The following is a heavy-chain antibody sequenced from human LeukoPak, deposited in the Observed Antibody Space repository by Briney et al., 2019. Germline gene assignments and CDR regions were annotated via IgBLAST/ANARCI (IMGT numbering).Heavy chain of an antibody. CDR1: GFTFSSYA. CDR3: ARDSDYGDWSPTYYFDC. V-gene: IGHV3-30-3*01. CDR2: ISYDGSNK. D-gene: IGHD4-17*01. Sequence: GGSLRLSCAASGFTFSSYAMHWVRQAPGKGLEWVAVISYDGSNKYYADSVKGRFTISRDNSKNTLYLQMNSLRAEDTAVYYCARDSDYGDWSPTYYFDCWGQGTLVTVSS. J-gene: IGHJ4*02.